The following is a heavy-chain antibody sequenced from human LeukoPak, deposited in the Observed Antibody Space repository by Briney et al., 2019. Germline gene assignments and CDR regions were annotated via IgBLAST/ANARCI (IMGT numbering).Heavy chain of an antibody. V-gene: IGHV4-34*01. D-gene: IGHD6-19*01. J-gene: IGHJ4*02. Sequence: SGTLSLTCAVYGGSFSGYYWSWIRQPPGKGLEWIGEINHSGSTNYNPSLKSRVTISVDTSKNQFSLKLSSVTAADTAVYYCARGSSGWYVDYWGQGTLVTVSS. CDR2: INHSGST. CDR1: GGSFSGYY. CDR3: ARGSSGWYVDY.